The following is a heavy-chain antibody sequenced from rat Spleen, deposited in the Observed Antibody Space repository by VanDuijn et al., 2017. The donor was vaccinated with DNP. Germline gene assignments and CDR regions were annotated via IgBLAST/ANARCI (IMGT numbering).Heavy chain of an antibody. CDR2: ISGSGSIT. CDR1: GFTFSNYY. D-gene: IGHD1-11*01. V-gene: IGHV5-25*01. CDR3: ATFEGRDA. J-gene: IGHJ4*01. Sequence: EVQLVESGGGLVQPGRSLKLSCVASGFTFSNYYMAWVRQAPKKGLEWVAIISGSGSITYYADFVKGRFTISRDNAKSTLYLQMDSLRSEDTATYYCATFEGRDAWGQGTSVTVSS.